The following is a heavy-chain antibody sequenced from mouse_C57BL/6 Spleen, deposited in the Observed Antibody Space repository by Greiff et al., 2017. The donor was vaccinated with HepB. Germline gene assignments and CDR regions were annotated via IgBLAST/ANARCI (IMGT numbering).Heavy chain of an antibody. D-gene: IGHD2-4*01. Sequence: EVQRVESGPELVKPGASVKIPCKASGYTFTDYNMDWVKQSHGKSLEWIGDINPNNGGTIYNQKFKGKATLTVDKSSSTAYMELRSLTSEDTAVYYCAREDYDGPLSFWGQGTLVTVSA. J-gene: IGHJ3*01. V-gene: IGHV1-18*01. CDR3: AREDYDGPLSF. CDR2: INPNNGGT. CDR1: GYTFTDYN.